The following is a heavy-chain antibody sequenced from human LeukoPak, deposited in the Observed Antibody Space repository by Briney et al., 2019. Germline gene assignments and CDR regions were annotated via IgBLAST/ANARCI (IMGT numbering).Heavy chain of an antibody. Sequence: GGSLRLSCAASGFTFSSYWMSWVRQAPGKGLEWVANIKQDGSEKYYVDSVKGRFTISRDNAKNSLYLQMNSLRAEDTAVYYCASAGITMVRGVTGGYWGQGTLVTVSS. V-gene: IGHV3-7*01. J-gene: IGHJ4*02. CDR1: GFTFSSYW. D-gene: IGHD3-10*01. CDR2: IKQDGSEK. CDR3: ASAGITMVRGVTGGY.